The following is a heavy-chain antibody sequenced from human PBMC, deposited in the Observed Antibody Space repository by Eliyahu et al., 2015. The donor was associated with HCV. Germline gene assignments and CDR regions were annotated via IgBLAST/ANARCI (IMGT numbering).Heavy chain of an antibody. Sequence: QVQLQESGPGLVKPSETLSLTCAVSGYSISSGXYWGWIRQPPGKGLEWIGSIYHSGSTYYNPSLKSRVTISVDTSKNQFSLKLSSVTAADTAVYYCASPLKYYDFWSGTQGFDYWGQGTLVTVSS. CDR2: IYHSGST. V-gene: IGHV4-38-2*01. CDR1: GYSISSGXY. D-gene: IGHD3-3*01. CDR3: ASPLKYYDFWSGTQGFDY. J-gene: IGHJ4*02.